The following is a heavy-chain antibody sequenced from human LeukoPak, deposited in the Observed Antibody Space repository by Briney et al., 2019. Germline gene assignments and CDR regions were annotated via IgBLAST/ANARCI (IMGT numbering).Heavy chain of an antibody. CDR3: ARDRQGLTAGANNWFDP. J-gene: IGHJ5*02. CDR2: TNPNSGDT. V-gene: IGHV1-2*02. Sequence: ASVKVSCKASGYTFTDYYMHWVRQAPGQGLEWMGWTNPNSGDTNYAQKFQGRVTMTRDTSITTAYMELRTLRSDDTAVYYCARDRQGLTAGANNWFDPWGQGTLVSVSS. D-gene: IGHD6-13*01. CDR1: GYTFTDYY.